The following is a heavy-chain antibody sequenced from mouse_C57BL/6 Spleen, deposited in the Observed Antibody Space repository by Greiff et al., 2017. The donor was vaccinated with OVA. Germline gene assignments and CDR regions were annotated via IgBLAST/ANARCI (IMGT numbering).Heavy chain of an antibody. J-gene: IGHJ1*03. D-gene: IGHD1-1*01. CDR3: ARDYGSSDWYFDV. V-gene: IGHV5-17*01. CDR2: ISSGSSTI. CDR1: GFTFSDYG. Sequence: EVQLMESGGGLVKPGGSLKLSCAASGFTFSDYGMHWVRQAPEKGLEWVAYISSGSSTIYYADTVKGRFTISRDNAKNTLFLQMTSLRSEDTAMYYCARDYGSSDWYFDVWGTGTTVTVSS.